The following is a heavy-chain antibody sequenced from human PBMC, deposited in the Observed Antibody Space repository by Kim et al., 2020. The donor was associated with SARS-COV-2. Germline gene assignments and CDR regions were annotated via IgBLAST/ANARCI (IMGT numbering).Heavy chain of an antibody. V-gene: IGHV5-51*01. D-gene: IGHD3-22*01. CDR3: ARHGRSLDSSGYYVDY. CDR1: GYSFTSYW. J-gene: IGHJ4*02. Sequence: GESLKISCKGSGYSFTSYWIGWVRQMPGKGLEWMGIIYPGDSDTRYSPSFQGQVTISADKSISTAYLQWSSLKASDTAMYYCARHGRSLDSSGYYVDYWGQGTLVTVSS. CDR2: IYPGDSDT.